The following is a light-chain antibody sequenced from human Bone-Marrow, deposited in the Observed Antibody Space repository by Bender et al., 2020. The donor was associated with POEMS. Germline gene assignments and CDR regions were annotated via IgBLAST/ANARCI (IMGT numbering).Light chain of an antibody. V-gene: IGLV1-44*01. J-gene: IGLJ3*02. CDR2: NNS. Sequence: QSVLPQPPSASGIPGQRVTISCSGSSSKFGSYPVNWYQQLPGAAPKLVIFNNSQRPSGVPDRFSGSNSGTSASLAISGLLSDDEADFYCATWDDSLNGWVFGGGTKLTVL. CDR3: ATWDDSLNGWV. CDR1: SSKFGSYP.